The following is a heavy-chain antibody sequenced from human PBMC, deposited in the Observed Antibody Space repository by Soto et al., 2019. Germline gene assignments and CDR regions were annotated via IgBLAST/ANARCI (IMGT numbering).Heavy chain of an antibody. Sequence: GGSLRLSCAASGFTFSSYSMNWVRQAPGKGLEWVSSISSSSSYIYYADSVKGRFTISRDNAKNSLYLQMNSLRAEDTAVYYCARERNPSGIAAAGTGFHGMDVWGQGTTVTVSS. V-gene: IGHV3-21*01. CDR2: ISSSSSYI. CDR3: ARERNPSGIAAAGTGFHGMDV. CDR1: GFTFSSYS. J-gene: IGHJ6*02. D-gene: IGHD6-13*01.